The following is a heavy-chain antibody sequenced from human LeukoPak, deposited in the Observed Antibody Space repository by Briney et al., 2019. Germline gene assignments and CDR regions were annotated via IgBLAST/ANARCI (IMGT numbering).Heavy chain of an antibody. CDR1: GYTFTSYD. J-gene: IGHJ4*02. V-gene: IGHV1-8*01. Sequence: GASVTVSCKASGYTFTSYDINWVRQATGQGLEWMGWMNPNSGNTGYAQKFQGRVTMTRNTSISTAYMELSSLRSEDTAVYYCARAVRVTIFGVVIIRYFDYWGQGTLVTVSS. D-gene: IGHD3-3*01. CDR3: ARAVRVTIFGVVIIRYFDY. CDR2: MNPNSGNT.